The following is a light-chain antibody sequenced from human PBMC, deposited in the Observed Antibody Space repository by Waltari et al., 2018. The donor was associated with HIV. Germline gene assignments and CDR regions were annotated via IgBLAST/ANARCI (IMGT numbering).Light chain of an antibody. J-gene: IGKJ1*01. Sequence: DIHITQSPSTLSAVVGDRVTITGRASQSLTAWLAWYQQKPGKAPKLLISQASVLEPRVHSTFSGIGSGTEFALTISILQPDDFATYYCQQYKNSPWTFGQGTKVELK. CDR3: QQYKNSPWT. V-gene: IGKV1-5*03. CDR1: QSLTAW. CDR2: QAS.